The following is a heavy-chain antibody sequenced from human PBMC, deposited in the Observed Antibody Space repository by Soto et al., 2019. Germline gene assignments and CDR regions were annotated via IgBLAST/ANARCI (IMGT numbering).Heavy chain of an antibody. J-gene: IGHJ5*02. V-gene: IGHV3-33*01. CDR1: VFTFSSYG. D-gene: IGHD2-2*02. CDR2: IWYDGSNK. Sequence: PGGSLRLSCAASVFTFSSYGMHWVRHSPGKWLEWVAVIWYDGSNKYYADSVKGRFTISRDNSKNTLYLQMNSLRAEDTAVYYCARGSRIVVVTADISWFDPWGQGTLVTVSS. CDR3: ARGSRIVVVTADISWFDP.